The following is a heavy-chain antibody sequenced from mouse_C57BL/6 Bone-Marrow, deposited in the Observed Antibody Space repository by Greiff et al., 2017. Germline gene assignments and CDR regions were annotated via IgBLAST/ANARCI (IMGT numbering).Heavy chain of an antibody. D-gene: IGHD3-3*01. J-gene: IGHJ2*01. V-gene: IGHV1-82*01. CDR3: ARRGLRGYFDY. CDR1: GYAFSSSW. CDR2: IYPGDGDT. Sequence: QVQLQQSGPELVKPGASVKISCKASGYAFSSSWMNWVKQRPGKGLEWIGRIYPGDGDTNYNGKFKGKATLTADKSSSTAYMPLSSLTAEDSAVYFCARRGLRGYFDYWGQGTTLTVSS.